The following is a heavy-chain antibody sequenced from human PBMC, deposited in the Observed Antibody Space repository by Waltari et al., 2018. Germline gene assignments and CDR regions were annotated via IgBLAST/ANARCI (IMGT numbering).Heavy chain of an antibody. CDR1: GFTFSSYA. CDR2: ISGSGGST. CDR3: AKGRQYYDFWSGYYWDDAFDI. Sequence: EVQLVESGGGLVQPGGSLRLSCAASGFTFSSYAMSWVRQAPGQGLEWVSAISGSGGSTYYADSVKGRFTISRDNSKNTLYLQMNSLRAEDTAVYYCAKGRQYYDFWSGYYWDDAFDIWGQGTMVTVSS. J-gene: IGHJ3*02. D-gene: IGHD3-3*01. V-gene: IGHV3-23*04.